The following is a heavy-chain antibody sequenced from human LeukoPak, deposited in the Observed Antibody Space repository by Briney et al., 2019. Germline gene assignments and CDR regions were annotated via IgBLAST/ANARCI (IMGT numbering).Heavy chain of an antibody. V-gene: IGHV4-34*01. CDR3: ARVGGLNYYGSGSYYRSGYFDY. CDR1: GGSFSGYY. CDR2: INHSGST. Sequence: SETLSLTCAVYGGSFSGYYWSWIRQPPGKGLEWIGEINHSGSTNYNPSLKSRVTISVDTSKDQFSLKLSSVTAADTAVYYCARVGGLNYYGSGSYYRSGYFDYWGQGTLVTVSS. J-gene: IGHJ4*02. D-gene: IGHD3-10*01.